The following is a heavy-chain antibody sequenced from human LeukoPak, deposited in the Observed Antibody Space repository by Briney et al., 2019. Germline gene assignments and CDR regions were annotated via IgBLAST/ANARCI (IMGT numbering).Heavy chain of an antibody. CDR2: IWYDGSNK. CDR3: ARDDYGDYQGRMDV. Sequence: GRSLRLSCAASGFTFSSYGMHRVRQAPGKGLEWVAVIWYDGSNKYYADSVKGRFTISRDNSKNTLYLQKNSLRAEDTAVYYCARDDYGDYQGRMDVWGKGTTVTVSS. CDR1: GFTFSSYG. D-gene: IGHD4-17*01. V-gene: IGHV3-33*01. J-gene: IGHJ6*04.